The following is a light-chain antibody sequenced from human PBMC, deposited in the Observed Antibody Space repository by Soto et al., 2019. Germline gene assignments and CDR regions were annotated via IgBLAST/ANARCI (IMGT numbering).Light chain of an antibody. CDR3: QQYEFLPVT. J-gene: IGKJ2*01. CDR1: QDITNC. CDR2: DAS. Sequence: DIQITHSPSSLSASVVYRVTFTCQASQDITNCLNWYHQKPGKAPKLLIYDASNLETGVPSRFSGSGSGRHFTFTITSLQPEDIGTYYCQQYEFLPVTFGRGTKVDTK. V-gene: IGKV1-33*01.